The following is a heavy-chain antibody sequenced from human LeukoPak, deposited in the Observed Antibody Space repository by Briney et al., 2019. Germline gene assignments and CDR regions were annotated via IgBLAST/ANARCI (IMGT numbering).Heavy chain of an antibody. J-gene: IGHJ4*02. Sequence: ASVKVSCKASGGTFSSYAISWVRQAPGQGLEWMGGIIPIFGTANYAQKFQGRVTITADESTSTAYMEQSSLRSEDTAVYYCARTLNYCSSTSCTWDPVGYWGQGTLVTVSS. CDR3: ARTLNYCSSTSCTWDPVGY. D-gene: IGHD2-2*01. CDR2: IIPIFGTA. CDR1: GGTFSSYA. V-gene: IGHV1-69*13.